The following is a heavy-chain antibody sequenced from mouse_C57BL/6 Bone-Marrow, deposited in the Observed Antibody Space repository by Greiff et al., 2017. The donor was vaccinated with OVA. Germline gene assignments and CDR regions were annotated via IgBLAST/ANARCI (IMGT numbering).Heavy chain of an antibody. CDR2: IDPSDSYP. J-gene: IGHJ2*01. V-gene: IGHV1-50*01. CDR1: GYTFTSYW. Sequence: QVQLQQPGAELVKPGASVKLSCKASGYTFTSYWMQWVKQRPGQGLEWIGEIDPSDSYPNYNQKFKGKATLTVDTSSSTAYMQLSSLTSEDSAVYYCATNYWGQGTTLTVSS. CDR3: ATNY.